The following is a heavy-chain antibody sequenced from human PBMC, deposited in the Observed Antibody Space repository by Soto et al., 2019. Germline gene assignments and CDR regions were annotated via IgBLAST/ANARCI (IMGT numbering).Heavy chain of an antibody. CDR2: IRNKVNNYAT. CDR3: ARPNDNGDYDWYFDL. D-gene: IGHD4-17*01. Sequence: QLVESGGGLVQPGGSLKLSCAASGFTFSDSALHWVRQASGKGLEWVARIRNKVNNYATIYAASVKGRFSIPRDDSKSTAYLHLNSLKTEDTAVYYCARPNDNGDYDWYFDLWGRGTPVTVSS. CDR1: GFTFSDSA. J-gene: IGHJ2*01. V-gene: IGHV3-73*02.